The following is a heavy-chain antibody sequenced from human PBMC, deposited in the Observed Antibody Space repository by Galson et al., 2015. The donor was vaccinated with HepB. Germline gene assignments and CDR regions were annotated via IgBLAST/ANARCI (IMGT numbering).Heavy chain of an antibody. CDR2: IDPSDSYT. Sequence: QSGAEVKKPGESLRISCKGSGYSFTSYWISWVRQMPGKGLEWMGRIDPSDSYTNYSPSFQGHVTISADKSISTAYLQWGSLKASDTAMYYCARVRYSGYDYLWDAFDIWGQGTMVTVSS. J-gene: IGHJ3*02. D-gene: IGHD5-12*01. CDR1: GYSFTSYW. CDR3: ARVRYSGYDYLWDAFDI. V-gene: IGHV5-10-1*01.